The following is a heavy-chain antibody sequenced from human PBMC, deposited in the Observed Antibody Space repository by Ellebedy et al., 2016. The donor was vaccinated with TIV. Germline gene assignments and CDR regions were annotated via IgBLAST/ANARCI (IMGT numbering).Heavy chain of an antibody. CDR3: AKEIPATAKGAFDI. CDR2: IYYSGST. D-gene: IGHD2-2*01. CDR1: GGSISSGGYY. V-gene: IGHV4-31*03. J-gene: IGHJ3*02. Sequence: MPSETLSLTCTVSGGSISSGGYYWSWIRQHPGKGLEWIGYIYYSGSTYYNPSLKSRVTISVDTSKNQFSLKLSSVTAADTAVYYCAKEIPATAKGAFDIWGQGTMVTVFS.